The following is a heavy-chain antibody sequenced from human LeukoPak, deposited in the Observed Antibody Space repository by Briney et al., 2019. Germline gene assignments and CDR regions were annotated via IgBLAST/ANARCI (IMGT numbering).Heavy chain of an antibody. V-gene: IGHV3-33*01. CDR1: GFTFSRYG. J-gene: IGHJ4*02. D-gene: IGHD4-17*01. CDR3: AREVTTSREVTTFDN. CDR2: IYYDGSNK. Sequence: GGSLRLSCAASGFTFSRYGMHWVRQAPGRGLEGVAVIYYDGSNKYYADSVKGRFTISRDNSQNTLYLEMDSLRAEDTAVYFCAREVTTSREVTTFDNWGQGTLVTVSS.